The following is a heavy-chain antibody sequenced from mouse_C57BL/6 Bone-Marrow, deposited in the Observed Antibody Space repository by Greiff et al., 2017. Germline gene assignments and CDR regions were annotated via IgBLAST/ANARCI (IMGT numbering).Heavy chain of an antibody. J-gene: IGHJ2*01. V-gene: IGHV5-4*01. CDR2: ISDGGSYT. Sequence: EVNVVESGGGLVKPGGSLKLSCAASGFTFSSYAMSWVRQTPEKGLEWVATISDGGSYTYYTDNVKGRFTISRDNAKNHLYLQMSHLKSEDTAMYYCARDGCSTSHFDYWGQGTTLTVSA. D-gene: IGHD1-1*01. CDR3: ARDGCSTSHFDY. CDR1: GFTFSSYA.